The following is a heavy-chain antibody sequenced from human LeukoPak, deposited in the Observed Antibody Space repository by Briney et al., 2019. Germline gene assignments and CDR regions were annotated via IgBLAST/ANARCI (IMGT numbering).Heavy chain of an antibody. CDR1: GFTFSSYW. Sequence: GGSLRLSCAASGFTFSSYWVHWVRQAPGKGLVWVSRISTDGSSTTYADSVKGRFTISRDNVKNTLFLQMNSLRAEDTAVYYCASYLTSIPSGIVIWGQGTTVTVSS. J-gene: IGHJ6*02. CDR3: ASYLTSIPSGIVI. D-gene: IGHD2/OR15-2a*01. CDR2: ISTDGSST. V-gene: IGHV3-74*01.